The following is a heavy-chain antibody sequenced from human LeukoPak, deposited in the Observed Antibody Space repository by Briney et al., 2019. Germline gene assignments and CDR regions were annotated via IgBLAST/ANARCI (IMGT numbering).Heavy chain of an antibody. V-gene: IGHV1-18*01. CDR1: GYTFTSYG. Sequence: ASVKVSCKASGYTFTSYGISWVRQAPGQGLEWMGWVSAYNGNTNYAQKLQGRVTMTTDTSTSTAYMELRSLRSDDTAVYYCARGSLVLMVYAIRYWFDPWGQGTLVTVSS. J-gene: IGHJ5*02. CDR3: ARGSLVLMVYAIRYWFDP. D-gene: IGHD2-8*01. CDR2: VSAYNGNT.